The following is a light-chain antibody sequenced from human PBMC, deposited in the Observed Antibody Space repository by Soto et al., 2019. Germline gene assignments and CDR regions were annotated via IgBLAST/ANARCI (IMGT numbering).Light chain of an antibody. CDR2: GAS. V-gene: IGKV3-20*01. CDR3: QQYGSSPWT. CDR1: QSVSNHY. Sequence: EIVLTQSPGTLSLSPGERASLSCRASQSVSNHYLAWYQHKPGQAPRLLIYGASSRATGIPDRFSGSGSGTGLTLTISKLEPEDFAVYYCQQYGSSPWTFGQGTKVEI. J-gene: IGKJ1*01.